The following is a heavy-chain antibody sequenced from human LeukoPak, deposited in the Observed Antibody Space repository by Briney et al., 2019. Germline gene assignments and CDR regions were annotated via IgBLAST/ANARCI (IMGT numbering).Heavy chain of an antibody. CDR2: ISYDGNVK. CDR3: ARNPAAWFGELSSWFDP. Sequence: GGSLRLSCAASGFTFSSYAMHWVRQAPGKGLEWVTVISYDGNVKYYADSVKGRFTISRDNSENTLYLQMSNLKTDDSAVYYCARNPAAWFGELSSWFDPWGQGTLVTVSS. CDR1: GFTFSSYA. J-gene: IGHJ5*02. D-gene: IGHD3-10*01. V-gene: IGHV3-30-3*01.